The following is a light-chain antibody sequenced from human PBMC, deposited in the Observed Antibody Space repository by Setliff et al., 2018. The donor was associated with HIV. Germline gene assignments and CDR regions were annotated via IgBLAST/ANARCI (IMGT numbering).Light chain of an antibody. CDR3: SSYTTSSTRL. Sequence: QSVLTQPASVSGSPGQSITISCTGTSSDVGKYNYVSWYQQRPGEAPKLIIYDVTNRPSGVSNRLSGSKSGNTASLTISGLQAEDEADYYCSSYTTSSTRLFGGGTKVT. CDR1: SSDVGKYNY. V-gene: IGLV2-14*03. J-gene: IGLJ2*01. CDR2: DVT.